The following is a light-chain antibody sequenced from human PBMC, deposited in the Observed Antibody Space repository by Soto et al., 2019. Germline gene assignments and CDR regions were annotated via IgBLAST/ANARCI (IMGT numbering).Light chain of an antibody. V-gene: IGLV2-14*01. CDR1: RSDIGGYNY. CDR3: SSYTTRNTLVV. Sequence: QSALTQPASVSGSPGQSITISCSGTRSDIGGYNYVAWYQQHPGKAPKLMIYEVSSRPSGVSNRFSGSKSGNTASLTISGLQAEYEADYYCSSYTTRNTLVVFGGGTKLTVL. J-gene: IGLJ2*01. CDR2: EVS.